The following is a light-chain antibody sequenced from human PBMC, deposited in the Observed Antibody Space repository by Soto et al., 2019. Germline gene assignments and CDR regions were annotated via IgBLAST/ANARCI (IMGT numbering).Light chain of an antibody. Sequence: QSALTQPASVSGSPGQSITISCTGTSSDVGGYNYVSWYQQHPGKAPKLMIYEVSNRPAGVSNVFSCPKPANKAPMTISGLQAEEDAHYYCSSYTSSSTRVFGTGTKLTVL. J-gene: IGLJ1*01. CDR1: SSDVGGYNY. CDR2: EVS. CDR3: SSYTSSSTRV. V-gene: IGLV2-14*01.